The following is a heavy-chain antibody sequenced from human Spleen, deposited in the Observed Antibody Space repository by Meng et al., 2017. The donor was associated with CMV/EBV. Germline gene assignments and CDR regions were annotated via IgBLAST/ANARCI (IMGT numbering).Heavy chain of an antibody. CDR3: AKDMNVTPRYDYYYSGMDV. Sequence: GESLKISCAASGFTFSHYGMYWVRQAPGKGLEWVASLRYDKSADYYADFAKGRFTISRDNSKNALFLQMTNLRPEDTAVYYCAKDMNVTPRYDYYYSGMDVWGQGTSVTVSS. J-gene: IGHJ6*02. D-gene: IGHD2-15*01. V-gene: IGHV3-30*02. CDR1: GFTFSHYG. CDR2: LRYDKSAD.